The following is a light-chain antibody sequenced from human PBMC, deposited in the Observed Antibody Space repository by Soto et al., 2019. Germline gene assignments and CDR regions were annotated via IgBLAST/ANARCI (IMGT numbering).Light chain of an antibody. J-gene: IGLJ1*01. V-gene: IGLV2-23*02. CDR1: SSDIGTYNL. CDR3: CSYAGSSTLYV. CDR2: EVN. Sequence: QSVLTQPASVSGSPGQSITISCTGTSSDIGTYNLVSWYQQHPGKAPKLMIYEVNKRPSGVSDRFSGSKSGNTASLTISGLQAEDEADYYCCSYAGSSTLYVFGTWTKLTVL.